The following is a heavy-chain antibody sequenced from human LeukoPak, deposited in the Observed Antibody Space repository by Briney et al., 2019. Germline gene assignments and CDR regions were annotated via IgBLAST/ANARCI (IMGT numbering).Heavy chain of an antibody. V-gene: IGHV3-48*01. CDR2: ISSSSSTI. CDR3: ARRFGR. J-gene: IGHJ5*02. Sequence: PGGSLRLSCAASGFILSNYDMNWVRQAPGKGLEWVSYISSSSSTIYYVDSVKGRFSSSRDNVKNSLYLQMNSLRAEDTAVYYCARRFGRWGQGTLVTVSS. CDR1: GFILSNYD.